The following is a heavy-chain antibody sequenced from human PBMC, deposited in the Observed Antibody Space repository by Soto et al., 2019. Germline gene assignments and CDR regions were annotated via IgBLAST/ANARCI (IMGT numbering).Heavy chain of an antibody. CDR1: GYTFTSYD. CDR3: ARGLETGRLPRV. J-gene: IGHJ3*01. D-gene: IGHD1-1*01. CDR2: MNPNSGNT. Sequence: ASVKVSCKASGYTFTSYDINWVRQATGQGLEWMGWMNPNSGNTGYAQKFRGRVTMTRNTSISTAYMELSSLRSEDTAVYYCARGLETGRLPRVWGQGTMVTVSS. V-gene: IGHV1-8*01.